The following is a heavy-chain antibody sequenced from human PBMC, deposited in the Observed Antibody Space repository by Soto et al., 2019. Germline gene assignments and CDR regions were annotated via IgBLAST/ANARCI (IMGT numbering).Heavy chain of an antibody. CDR3: AFERGNYYYYGMAV. CDR1: GFTFSSYS. Sequence: EVQLVESGGGLVKPGGSLRLSCAASGFTFSSYSMNWVRQAPGKGLEWVSSISSSSSYIYYADSVKGRFTISRDNAKNSLYLQMNSLRAEDTAVYYCAFERGNYYYYGMAVWGQGTTVTVSS. J-gene: IGHJ6*02. D-gene: IGHD3-16*01. V-gene: IGHV3-21*01. CDR2: ISSSSSYI.